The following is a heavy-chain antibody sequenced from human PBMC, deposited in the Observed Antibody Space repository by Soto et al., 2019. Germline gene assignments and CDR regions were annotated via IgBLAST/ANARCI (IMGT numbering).Heavy chain of an antibody. V-gene: IGHV2-5*02. D-gene: IGHD2-15*01. Sequence: SCPTLVNPPQTLTLTCTFSWFSPRISGGGVGWIRQPPGKALEWLALIYWDDDKRYSPSLKSRLTITKDTSKNQVVLTMTNMDPVDTATYYCAHSATVSDAFDIWGQGTMVTVSS. CDR2: IYWDDDK. CDR1: WFSPRISGGG. CDR3: AHSATVSDAFDI. J-gene: IGHJ3*02.